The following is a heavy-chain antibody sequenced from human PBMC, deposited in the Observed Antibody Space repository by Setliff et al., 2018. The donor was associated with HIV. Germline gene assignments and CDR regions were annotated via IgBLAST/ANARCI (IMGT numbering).Heavy chain of an antibody. J-gene: IGHJ4*02. CDR1: GGSISSHS. D-gene: IGHD3-10*01. CDR3: ARFPGSLTYFAS. V-gene: IGHV4-59*11. Sequence: SETLSLTCTVSGGSISSHSWSWIRQPPGKGLEWIGYLSYTGSTNYNPSLKSRVTMSVDTSKNHFSLTLNSVTAADPAVYYCARFPGSLTYFASWGQGTLVTVSS. CDR2: LSYTGST.